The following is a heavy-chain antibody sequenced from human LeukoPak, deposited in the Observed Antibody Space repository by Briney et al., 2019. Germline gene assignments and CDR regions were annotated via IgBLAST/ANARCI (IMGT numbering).Heavy chain of an antibody. J-gene: IGHJ4*02. CDR3: VREESGGYFDY. D-gene: IGHD2-8*02. CDR2: IIPILGIA. Sequence: SVKVSCKASGGTFSSYAISWVRQAPGQGLEWMGRIIPILGIANYAQKFQGRVTITVDKSTSTVYMELSSLRSEDTAVYHCVREESGGYFDYWGQGTLVTVSS. CDR1: GGTFSSYA. V-gene: IGHV1-69*04.